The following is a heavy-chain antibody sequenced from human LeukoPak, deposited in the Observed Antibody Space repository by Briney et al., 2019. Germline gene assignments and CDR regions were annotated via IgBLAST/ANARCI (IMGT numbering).Heavy chain of an antibody. CDR1: GFTFSNFG. Sequence: PGGSLRLSCAASGFTFSNFGMHWVRQAPGQGLEWVAVISHDGSNKYYADSVRGRFTISRDNSKNTLYLQMNSLRAEDTAVYYCAKASVYVYYGMDVWGQGTTVTVS. D-gene: IGHD3-16*02. CDR2: ISHDGSNK. J-gene: IGHJ6*02. CDR3: AKASVYVYYGMDV. V-gene: IGHV3-30*18.